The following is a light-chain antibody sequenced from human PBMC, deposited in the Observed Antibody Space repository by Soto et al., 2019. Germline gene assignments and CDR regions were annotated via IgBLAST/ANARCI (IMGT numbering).Light chain of an antibody. V-gene: IGLV2-14*01. CDR1: SSDVGGYNY. J-gene: IGLJ1*01. CDR2: EVS. Sequence: QSVLTQPASVSGSPGQSITISCTGTSSDVGGYNYVAWYQQHPGKVPRLMIYEVSNRPSGVSNRFSGSKSGSTASLTISGLQAEDEADYYCISYTSSSTSYVFGKGTKVTGL. CDR3: ISYTSSSTSYV.